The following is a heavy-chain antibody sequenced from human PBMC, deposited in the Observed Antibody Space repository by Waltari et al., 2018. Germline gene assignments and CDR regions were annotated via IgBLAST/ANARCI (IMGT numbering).Heavy chain of an antibody. V-gene: IGHV1-58*01. D-gene: IGHD3-22*01. CDR3: AADPGVVVITLAFDI. CDR1: GFTFTSSA. CDR2: IVVGSGNT. Sequence: QMQLVQSGPEVKKPGTSVKVSCKASGFTFTSSAVQLVRQARGQRLEWIGWIVVGSGNTNYAQKFQERVTITRDMSTSTAYMELSSLRSEDTAVYYCAADPGVVVITLAFDIWGQGTMVTVSS. J-gene: IGHJ3*02.